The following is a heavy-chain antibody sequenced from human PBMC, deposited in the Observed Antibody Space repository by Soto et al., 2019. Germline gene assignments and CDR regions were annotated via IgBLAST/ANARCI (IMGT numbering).Heavy chain of an antibody. J-gene: IGHJ6*02. CDR2: ISNTGINK. V-gene: IGHV3-30*18. CDR3: AKVIRADSTSSNFYYYSGLDV. D-gene: IGHD6-6*01. Sequence: QVQLVESGGGVVQPGRSLRLSCAASGFTFRTYGMHWVRQAPGKGLEWLAVISNTGINKYYADSVKGRFTISRDNPRDTLFLQMNSLRGEDTAIYYCAKVIRADSTSSNFYYYSGLDVWGQGTTVTVSS. CDR1: GFTFRTYG.